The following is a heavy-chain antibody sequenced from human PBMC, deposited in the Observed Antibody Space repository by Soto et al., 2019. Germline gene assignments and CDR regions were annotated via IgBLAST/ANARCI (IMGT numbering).Heavy chain of an antibody. V-gene: IGHV1-69*13. D-gene: IGHD3-22*01. Sequence: SVKVSCKASGGTFSSYAISWVRQAPGQGLEWMGGIIPIFGTANYAQKFQGRVTITADESTSTAYMELSSLRSEDTAVYYCARVLYYDSSGYLLSWFDPSGQGTLVIVSS. CDR2: IIPIFGTA. J-gene: IGHJ5*02. CDR1: GGTFSSYA. CDR3: ARVLYYDSSGYLLSWFDP.